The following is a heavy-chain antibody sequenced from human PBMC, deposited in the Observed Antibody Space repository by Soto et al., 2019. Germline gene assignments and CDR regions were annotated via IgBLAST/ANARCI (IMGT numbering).Heavy chain of an antibody. D-gene: IGHD3-22*01. CDR1: GYTLTELS. J-gene: IGHJ4*02. V-gene: IGHV1-24*01. Sequence: ASVKVSCKVSGYTLTELSMHWVRQAPGKGLEWMGGFDPEDCETIYAQKFRGRVTMTEDTSTDTADMELSSLRSEDTAVYYCAIRTYYYDSSGLSRRYYFDYWGQGTLVTVSS. CDR2: FDPEDCET. CDR3: AIRTYYYDSSGLSRRYYFDY.